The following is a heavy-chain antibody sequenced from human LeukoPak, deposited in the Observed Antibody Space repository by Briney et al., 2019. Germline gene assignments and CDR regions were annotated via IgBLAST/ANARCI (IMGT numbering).Heavy chain of an antibody. CDR2: ISSSSSYI. J-gene: IGHJ4*02. Sequence: PGESLRLSCAASGFTFSSYSMNWVRQAPGKGLEWVSSISSSSSYIYYADSVKGRFTISRDNAKNSLYLQMNSLRAEDTAVYYCASGSGYCSGGSCSDYWGQGTLVTVSS. CDR3: ASGSGYCSGGSCSDY. D-gene: IGHD2-15*01. CDR1: GFTFSSYS. V-gene: IGHV3-21*01.